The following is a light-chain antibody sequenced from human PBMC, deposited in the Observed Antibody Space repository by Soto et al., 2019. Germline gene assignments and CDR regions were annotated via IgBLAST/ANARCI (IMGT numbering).Light chain of an antibody. J-gene: IGKJ3*01. CDR1: QTISSW. V-gene: IGKV1-5*03. CDR3: LFCSICLDA. Sequence: NQPPVTLYGTARVTVNITSRASQTISSWLAWYQQKPGKAPKLLIYKASTLKSGVPSRFSGSGSGTECTLPIRSLQSDDGTPDDCLFCSICLDAFVLGTKVDIK. CDR2: KAS.